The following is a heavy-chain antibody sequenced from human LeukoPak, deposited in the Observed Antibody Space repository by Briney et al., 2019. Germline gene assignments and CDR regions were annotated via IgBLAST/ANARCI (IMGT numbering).Heavy chain of an antibody. D-gene: IGHD3-16*01. J-gene: IGHJ5*02. V-gene: IGHV4-39*02. CDR2: IYETGST. CDR3: VRDHVSPGLSNWFDP. Sequence: SETLSLTCSVSGGSLSSSSYYWGWIRQPPGRGLEWIGNIYETGSTNYNPSLKSRVTISVDTSKNQFSLKLSSVTAADTAVYYCVRDHVSPGLSNWFDPWGQGTLVTVSS. CDR1: GGSLSSSSYY.